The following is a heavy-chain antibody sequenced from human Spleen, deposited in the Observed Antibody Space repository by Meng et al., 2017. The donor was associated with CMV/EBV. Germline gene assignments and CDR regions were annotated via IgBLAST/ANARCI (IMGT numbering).Heavy chain of an antibody. V-gene: IGHV3-74*01. CDR1: GFTFSNYW. CDR3: AKDLPLDAFDI. J-gene: IGHJ3*02. CDR2: ISAGGGTT. Sequence: GESLKISCEASGFTFSNYWMHWVRQAPGKGLVWVSDISAGGGTTNYGDSVRGRFTISRDNANDTVYLQMNSLRAEDTAVYYCAKDLPLDAFDIWGQGTMVTVSS.